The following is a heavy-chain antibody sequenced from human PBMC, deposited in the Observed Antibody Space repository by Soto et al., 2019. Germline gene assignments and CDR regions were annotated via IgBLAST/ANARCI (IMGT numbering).Heavy chain of an antibody. CDR2: IFYSGDT. CDR1: GASVNTGDYY. Sequence: VQLQGSGPGLLKPSQTLSLTCTVSGASVNTGDYYWSYIRQPPGKGLEWLGYIFYSGDTYYNPSLKSRATISLNTSRNQFSLTLTSVTDAATALYYCVGTGTTDDFWGQGTLVTVSS. J-gene: IGHJ1*01. D-gene: IGHD1-7*01. CDR3: VGTGTTDDF. V-gene: IGHV4-30-4*01.